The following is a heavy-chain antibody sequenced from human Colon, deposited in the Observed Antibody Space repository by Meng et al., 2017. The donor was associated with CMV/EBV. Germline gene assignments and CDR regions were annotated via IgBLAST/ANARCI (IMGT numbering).Heavy chain of an antibody. CDR1: GFDSRMYG. J-gene: IGHJ4*02. V-gene: IGHV3-21*01. CDR2: IDSSSSYI. D-gene: IGHD2-21*01. Sequence: CTASGFDSRMYGMNWIRQSPGKGLEWLATIDSSSSYIYDADSVKGRFTISRDNAKNSLYLQMNSLRPDDTAVYYCATILLSGVSSGYWGQGTLVTVSS. CDR3: ATILLSGVSSGY.